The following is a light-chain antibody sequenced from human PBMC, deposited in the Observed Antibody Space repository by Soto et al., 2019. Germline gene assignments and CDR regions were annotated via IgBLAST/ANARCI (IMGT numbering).Light chain of an antibody. CDR3: SSYTSSSTV. Sequence: QSVLTQPASVSGSPGQSITISCTGTSSDVGGYNYVSWYHQHPGKAPKLMIYDVSNRPSGVSNRFSGSKSGNTASLTISGLQAEDEADYYCSSYTSSSTVFGGGTQLTVL. CDR1: SSDVGGYNY. CDR2: DVS. J-gene: IGLJ7*01. V-gene: IGLV2-14*01.